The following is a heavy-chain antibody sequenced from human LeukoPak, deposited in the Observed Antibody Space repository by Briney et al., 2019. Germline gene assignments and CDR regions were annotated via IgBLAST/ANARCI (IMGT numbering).Heavy chain of an antibody. CDR2: INPNSGGT. J-gene: IGHJ4*02. D-gene: IGHD6-6*01. Sequence: ASVKVSCKASGYTFTGYYMHWVRQAPGQGLEWMGWINPNSGGTNYAQKFQGRVTMTRDTSISTAYMELSRLRSDDTAVYYCAREEYSSSSVADYWGQGTLVTVSS. CDR3: AREEYSSSSVADY. CDR1: GYTFTGYY. V-gene: IGHV1-2*02.